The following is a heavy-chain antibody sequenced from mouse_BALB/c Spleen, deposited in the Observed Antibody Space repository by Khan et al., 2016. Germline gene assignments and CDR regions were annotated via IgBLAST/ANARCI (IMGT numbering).Heavy chain of an antibody. CDR3: ARTGDYPYYAMDY. D-gene: IGHD2-13*01. J-gene: IGHJ4*01. V-gene: IGHV9-3*02. CDR2: INTNTGEP. Sequence: QIQLVQSGPELKKPGETVKISCKASEYTFTNYGMNWVTQAPGKGLKWMGWINTNTGEPTYAEEFKGRFAFSLEASASTAYLQINNLKNEDSATYFCARTGDYPYYAMDYWGQGTSVTVSS. CDR1: EYTFTNYG.